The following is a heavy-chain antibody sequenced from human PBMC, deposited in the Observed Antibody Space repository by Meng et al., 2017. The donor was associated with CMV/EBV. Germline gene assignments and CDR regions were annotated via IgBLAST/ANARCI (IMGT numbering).Heavy chain of an antibody. CDR1: GFTFSSYS. V-gene: IGHV3-23*01. Sequence: GESLKISCAASGFTFSSYSMNWVRQAPGKGLEWVSAISGSGGSTYYADSVKGRFTISRDNSKNTLYLQMNSLRAEDTAVYYCAKISGRTVSPYCSSTSCYTGRGYFDYWGQGTLVTVSS. CDR2: ISGSGGST. CDR3: AKISGRTVSPYCSSTSCYTGRGYFDY. D-gene: IGHD2-2*02. J-gene: IGHJ4*02.